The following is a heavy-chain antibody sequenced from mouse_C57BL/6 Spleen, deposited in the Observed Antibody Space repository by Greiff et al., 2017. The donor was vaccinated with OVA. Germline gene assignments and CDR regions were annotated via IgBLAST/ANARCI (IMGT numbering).Heavy chain of an antibody. D-gene: IGHD3-2*02. V-gene: IGHV1-50*01. CDR1: GYTFTSYW. CDR3: ARGDSSGYGFAY. Sequence: QVQLQQSGAELVKPGASVKLSCKASGYTFTSYWMQWVKQRPGQGLEWIGEIDPSDSYTNYNQKFKGKATLTVDTSSSTAYMQLSSLTSEDSAVYYCARGDSSGYGFAYWGQGTLVTVSA. J-gene: IGHJ3*01. CDR2: IDPSDSYT.